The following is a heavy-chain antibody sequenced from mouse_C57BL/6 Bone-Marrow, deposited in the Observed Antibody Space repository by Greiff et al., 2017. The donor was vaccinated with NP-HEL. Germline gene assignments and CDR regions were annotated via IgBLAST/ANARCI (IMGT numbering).Heavy chain of an antibody. Sequence: EVQRVESGEGLVKPGGSLKLSCAASGFTFSSYAMSWVRQTPEKRLEWVAYISSGGDYIYYADTVKGRFTIPRDNAWNPLYLQMSSLKSEDTAMYYCTSEGGYYGSSFDYWGQGTTLTVSS. J-gene: IGHJ2*01. CDR1: GFTFSSYA. D-gene: IGHD1-1*01. CDR3: TSEGGYYGSSFDY. CDR2: ISSGGDYI. V-gene: IGHV5-9-1*02.